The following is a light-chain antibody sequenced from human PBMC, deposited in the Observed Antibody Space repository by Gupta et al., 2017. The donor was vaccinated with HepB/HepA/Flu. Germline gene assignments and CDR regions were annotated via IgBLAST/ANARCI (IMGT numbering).Light chain of an antibody. V-gene: IGLV4-69*01. J-gene: IGLJ2*01. Sequence: QLVLPQSPSASASLGASVKLTCTLSSGHTSYAIAWPQQQPEKGPRYLMKVNRDGSHSKGDGIPDRFSGSSSGAGRYLTIASLQAEDEADYYWQTWSGIQVFGGGTKLTVL. CDR1: SGHTSYA. CDR3: QTWSGIQV. CDR2: VNRDGSH.